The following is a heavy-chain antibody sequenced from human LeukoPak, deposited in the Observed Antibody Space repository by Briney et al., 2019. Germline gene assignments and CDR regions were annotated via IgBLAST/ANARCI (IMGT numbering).Heavy chain of an antibody. CDR3: ARAPPAGVPAFDI. V-gene: IGHV4-30-2*01. D-gene: IGHD2-2*01. J-gene: IGHJ3*02. CDR2: IYHSGST. Sequence: PSETLSLTCAVSGGSISSGGYSWGWIRQPPGKGLEWIGYIYHSGSTYYNPSLKSRVTISVDRSKNQFSLKLSSVTAADTAVYYCARAPPAGVPAFDIWGQGTVVTVSS. CDR1: GGSISSGGYS.